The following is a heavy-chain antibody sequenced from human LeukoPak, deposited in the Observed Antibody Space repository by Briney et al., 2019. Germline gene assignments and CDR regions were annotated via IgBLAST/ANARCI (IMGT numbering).Heavy chain of an antibody. CDR1: GYSISSGYY. CDR2: IYYSGST. CDR3: ARQGLGGGNSDDY. J-gene: IGHJ4*02. Sequence: SETLSLTCTVSGYSISSGYYWGWIRQPPGKGLEWIGSIYYSGSTYYIPSLKSRVTISVDTSKNQFSLKLSSVTAADTAVYYCARQGLGGGNSDDYWGQGTLVTVSS. V-gene: IGHV4-38-2*02. D-gene: IGHD4-23*01.